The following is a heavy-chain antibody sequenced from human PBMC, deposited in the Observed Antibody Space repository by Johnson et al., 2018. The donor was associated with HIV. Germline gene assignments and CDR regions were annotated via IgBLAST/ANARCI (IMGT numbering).Heavy chain of an antibody. CDR3: ARPAGDFWSGYYDAFEI. D-gene: IGHD3-3*01. Sequence: QVQLVESGGGVVQPGRSLRVSSTASGFTFSSYAMHWVRQAPGKGLEWVAVISYDGTNNQNGDSVKGRFTISRDNSKNTLYLQMNSLRAEDTAVYYCARPAGDFWSGYYDAFEIWGQGTMVTVSS. CDR1: GFTFSSYA. J-gene: IGHJ3*02. V-gene: IGHV3-30*04. CDR2: ISYDGTNN.